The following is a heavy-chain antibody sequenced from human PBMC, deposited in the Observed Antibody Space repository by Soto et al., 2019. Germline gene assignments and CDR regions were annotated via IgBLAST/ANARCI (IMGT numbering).Heavy chain of an antibody. CDR1: GYTFTSYY. J-gene: IGHJ6*02. Sequence: ASVKVSCKASGYTFTSYYMHWVRQAPGQGLEWMGWINPNSGGTNYAQKFQGWVTMTRDTSISTAYMELSRLRSDDTAVYYCARGIASPPTVTTNYYYYYGMDVWGQGTTVTVSS. V-gene: IGHV1-2*04. CDR2: INPNSGGT. CDR3: ARGIASPPTVTTNYYYYYGMDV. D-gene: IGHD4-17*01.